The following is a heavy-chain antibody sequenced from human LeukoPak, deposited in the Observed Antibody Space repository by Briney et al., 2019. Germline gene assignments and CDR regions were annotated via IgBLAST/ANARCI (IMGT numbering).Heavy chain of an antibody. D-gene: IGHD3-22*01. CDR3: ATIYYFDSRGYNGGRFFDY. Sequence: PSETLSLTCTVSGGSISRGSYYWSWIRQPAGRGLEWIGRIYTSGSTNYNPSLKSRVTISVDTSKNQFSLKLNSVTAADTAVYYCATIYYFDSRGYNGGRFFDYWGQGTLVTVSS. CDR1: GGSISRGSYY. V-gene: IGHV4-61*02. J-gene: IGHJ4*02. CDR2: IYTSGST.